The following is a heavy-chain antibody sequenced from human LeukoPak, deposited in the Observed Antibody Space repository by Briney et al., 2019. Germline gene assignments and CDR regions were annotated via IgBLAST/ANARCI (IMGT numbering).Heavy chain of an antibody. CDR2: IYYSGST. J-gene: IGHJ5*02. D-gene: IGHD3-9*01. CDR3: ARGLAVAHH. CDR1: GGSISSYY. V-gene: IGHV4-59*01. Sequence: PSETLSLTCTVPGGSISSYYWSWIRQPPGKGLEWIGYIYYSGSTNYNPSLKSRVTISVDSSKNQFSLTLSSVTAADTAVYFCARGLAVAHHWGQGTLVTVSS.